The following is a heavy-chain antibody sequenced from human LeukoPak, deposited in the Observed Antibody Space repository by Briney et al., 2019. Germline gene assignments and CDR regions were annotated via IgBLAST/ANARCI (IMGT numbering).Heavy chain of an antibody. CDR1: GFTFSSYG. V-gene: IGHV3-30*18. CDR2: ISYDGSNR. D-gene: IGHD2-2*01. CDR3: AKTGYYSSTSCYAFDY. J-gene: IGHJ4*02. Sequence: GRSLRLSCAASGFTFSSYGMHWVRQAPGKGLEWVAVISYDGSNRYYADSVKGRFTISRDNSKNTLYLQMNSLRAEDTAVYYCAKTGYYSSTSCYAFDYWGQGTLVTVSS.